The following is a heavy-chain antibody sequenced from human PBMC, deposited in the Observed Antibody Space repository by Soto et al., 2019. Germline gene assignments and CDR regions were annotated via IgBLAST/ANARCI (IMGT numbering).Heavy chain of an antibody. CDR1: GGSISSGGYS. CDR2: IYHSGST. D-gene: IGHD2-15*01. Sequence: QLPLQESGSGLVKPSQTLSLTCAVSGGSISSGGYSWSWIRQPPGKGLEWIGYIYHSGSTHYNPSLMSRVTISGDRSKNQFSLKLSSVTAADTAVYYCARGQVVAAQHWGQGTLVTVSS. CDR3: ARGQVVAAQH. J-gene: IGHJ4*02. V-gene: IGHV4-30-2*01.